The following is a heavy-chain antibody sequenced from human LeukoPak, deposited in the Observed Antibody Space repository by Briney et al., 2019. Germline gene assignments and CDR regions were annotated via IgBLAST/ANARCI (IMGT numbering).Heavy chain of an antibody. V-gene: IGHV1-2*02. CDR3: ARLIQLWLQDEDWFDP. J-gene: IGHJ5*02. D-gene: IGHD5-18*01. CDR1: GYTFTGYY. Sequence: VASVKVSCKASGYTFTGYYMHWVRQAPGQGLEWMGWINPNSGGTNYAQKFQGRVTMTRDTSISTAYMELSRLRSDDTAVYYCARLIQLWLQDEDWFDPWGQGTLVTVSS. CDR2: INPNSGGT.